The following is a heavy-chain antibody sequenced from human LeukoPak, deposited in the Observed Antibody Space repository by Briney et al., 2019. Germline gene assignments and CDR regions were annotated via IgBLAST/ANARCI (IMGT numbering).Heavy chain of an antibody. Sequence: GSLRLSCAASGFTFSSYAMSWVRQAPGKGLEWVSAISGSGGSTYYADSVKGRFTISRDNSKNTLYLQMNSLRAEDTAVYYCARDLTYYYDSSGYSSGPGKYWGQGTLVTVSS. J-gene: IGHJ4*02. CDR2: ISGSGGST. CDR1: GFTFSSYA. CDR3: ARDLTYYYDSSGYSSGPGKY. V-gene: IGHV3-23*01. D-gene: IGHD3-22*01.